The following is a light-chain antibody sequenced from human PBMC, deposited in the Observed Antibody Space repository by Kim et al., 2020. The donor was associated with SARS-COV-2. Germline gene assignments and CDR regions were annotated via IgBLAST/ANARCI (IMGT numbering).Light chain of an antibody. CDR1: QSVSSSY. CDR2: GAS. CDR3: QQYGSSST. J-gene: IGKJ5*01. V-gene: IGKV3-20*01. Sequence: LSPGARATLSCRASQSVSSSYLAWYEQKPGQAPRLLIYGASSRATGIPDRFSGSGSGTDFTLTISRLEPEDFAVYYCQQYGSSSTFGQGTRLEIK.